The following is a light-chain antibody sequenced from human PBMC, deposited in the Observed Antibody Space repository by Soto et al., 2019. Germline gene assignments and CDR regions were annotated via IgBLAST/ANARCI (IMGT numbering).Light chain of an antibody. CDR2: AAS. V-gene: IGKV3-15*01. CDR1: QSVRSN. J-gene: IGKJ2*01. CDR3: QQYNNWPLYT. Sequence: EIVMTQSPATLSVSPGEKATLSCRASQSVRSNLAWYQQKPGQAPRLLIYAASTRATGIPARFSGSGSGTEVTLTISSLLSEDFAVYYCQQYNNWPLYTFGQGTKLEIK.